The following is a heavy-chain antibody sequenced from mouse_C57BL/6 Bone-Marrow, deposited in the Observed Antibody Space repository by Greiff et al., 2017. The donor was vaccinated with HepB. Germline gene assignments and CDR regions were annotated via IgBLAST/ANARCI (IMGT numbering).Heavy chain of an antibody. V-gene: IGHV2-2*01. CDR2: IWSGGST. J-gene: IGHJ4*01. CDR1: GFSLTSYG. CDR3: ARLGPQGDYAMDY. D-gene: IGHD3-3*01. Sequence: VKLMESGPGLVQPSQSLSITCTVSGFSLTSYGVHWVRQSPGKGLEWLGVIWSGGSTDYNAAFISRLSISKDNSKSQVFFKMNSLQADDTAIYYCARLGPQGDYAMDYWGQGTSVTVSS.